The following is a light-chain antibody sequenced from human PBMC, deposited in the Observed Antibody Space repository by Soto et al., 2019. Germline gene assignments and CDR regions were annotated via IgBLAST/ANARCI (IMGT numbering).Light chain of an antibody. CDR3: QSYDSSLSVV. V-gene: IGLV1-40*01. CDR1: SSNIGAGYD. CDR2: GNS. Sequence: QAVVTQPPSVSGAPGQSVTISCTGSSSNIGAGYDVHWYQQLPGTAPKLLIYGNSNRPSGVPDRFSGSKSGTSASLAITGLQAEDEADYYCQSYDSSLSVVFGGGTKLTVL. J-gene: IGLJ2*01.